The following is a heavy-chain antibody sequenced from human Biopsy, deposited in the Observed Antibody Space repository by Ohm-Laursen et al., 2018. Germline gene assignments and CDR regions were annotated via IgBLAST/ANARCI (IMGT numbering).Heavy chain of an antibody. CDR1: GFTFSSYS. V-gene: IGHV3-21*01. CDR3: AGDRITIVEVGYAFDI. CDR2: IGSSSNYI. D-gene: IGHD3-3*01. Sequence: GSLRLSCTASGFTFSSYSMNWVRQAPGKGLEWVSLIGSSSNYIYYADSVKGRFTMSRDNAKNSLYLQMNGLTAEDTAVYYCAGDRITIVEVGYAFDIWGQGTMVTVSS. J-gene: IGHJ3*02.